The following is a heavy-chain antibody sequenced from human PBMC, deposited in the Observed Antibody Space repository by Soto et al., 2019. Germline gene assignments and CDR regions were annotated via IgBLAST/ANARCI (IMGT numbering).Heavy chain of an antibody. J-gene: IGHJ6*02. CDR1: GGTFTSYT. D-gene: IGHD4-17*01. CDR2: IITILGIA. CDR3: ARILLYGDSYGMDV. Sequence: ASVKVSCKASGGTFTSYTISWVRQAPGQGLEWMGRIITILGIANYAQKFQGRVTITADKSTCTAYMVMSSLRSEDTAVYYCARILLYGDSYGMDVWGQGTTVTVAS. V-gene: IGHV1-69*02.